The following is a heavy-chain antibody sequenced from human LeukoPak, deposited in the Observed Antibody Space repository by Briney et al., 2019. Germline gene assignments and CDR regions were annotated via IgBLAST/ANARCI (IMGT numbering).Heavy chain of an antibody. J-gene: IGHJ5*02. CDR1: GYTFTGYY. V-gene: IGHV1-2*02. CDR3: ARVRKLGSGNPPTNWFDP. Sequence: ASVKVSCKASGYTFTGYYMHWVRQAPGQGLEWMGWINPNSGGTNYAQKFQGRVTMTRDTSISTAYMELSRLRSDDTAVYYCARVRKLGSGNPPTNWFDPWGQGTLVTVSS. D-gene: IGHD2-15*01. CDR2: INPNSGGT.